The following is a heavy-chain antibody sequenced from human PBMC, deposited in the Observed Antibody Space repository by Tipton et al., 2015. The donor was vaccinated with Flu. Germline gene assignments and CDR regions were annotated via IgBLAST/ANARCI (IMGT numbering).Heavy chain of an antibody. CDR2: INHNGNT. Sequence: TLSLTCTVSGDAVRSSYYWAWIRQPPGRGLEWIGNINHNGNTYHNASLRSRVTISVDTSRNHFSLKLSSVTAADTAVYYCARRDFSNYVSDPKNWFDPWGQGTLVTVSS. J-gene: IGHJ5*02. CDR3: ARRDFSNYVSDPKNWFDP. CDR1: GDAVRSSYY. V-gene: IGHV4-38-2*02. D-gene: IGHD4-11*01.